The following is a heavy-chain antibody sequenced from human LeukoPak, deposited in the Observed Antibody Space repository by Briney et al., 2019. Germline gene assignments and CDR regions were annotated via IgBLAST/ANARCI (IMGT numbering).Heavy chain of an antibody. Sequence: GGSLRLSCAASGFTFSTYSMHWVRQAPGKGLEWVSFISSTSNDMTYADSVEGRFAISRDNAKNSLYLQMDSLRTEDTAVYYCAKDGAVPNWGRGYFDSWGQGTLVTVSS. CDR2: ISSTSNDM. CDR1: GFTFSTYS. V-gene: IGHV3-21*03. J-gene: IGHJ4*02. D-gene: IGHD3-16*01. CDR3: AKDGAVPNWGRGYFDS.